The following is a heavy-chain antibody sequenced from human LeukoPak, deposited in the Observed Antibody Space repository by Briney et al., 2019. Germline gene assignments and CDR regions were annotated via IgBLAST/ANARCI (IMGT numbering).Heavy chain of an antibody. J-gene: IGHJ4*02. Sequence: GGSLRLSCAASGFTFISSWMTWVRQAPGKGLEWVGRIRSTPDGGATDYAAPVKGRFTISRNDSKNTLYLQMSSLRTEDTAVYYCATDLHFGYCTATSCANYWGQGTLVTVSS. D-gene: IGHD2-2*03. CDR2: IRSTPDGGAT. CDR1: GFTFISSW. V-gene: IGHV3-15*01. CDR3: ATDLHFGYCTATSCANY.